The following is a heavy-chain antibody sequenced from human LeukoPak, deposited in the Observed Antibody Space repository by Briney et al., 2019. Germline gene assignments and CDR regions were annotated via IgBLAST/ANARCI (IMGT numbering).Heavy chain of an antibody. CDR3: AMVLWQSGRPGP. V-gene: IGHV4-34*01. CDR2: IDHSGGT. Sequence: SETLSLTCAVYGGSLINYYWSWIRQSPGKGLEWIGGIDHSGGTNYNPALRSRVTMSIDPSRNQFYLKINSVTASDTAVYYCAMVLWQSGRPGPWDQGSLVTVSS. CDR1: GGSLINYY. J-gene: IGHJ5*02. D-gene: IGHD4/OR15-4a*01.